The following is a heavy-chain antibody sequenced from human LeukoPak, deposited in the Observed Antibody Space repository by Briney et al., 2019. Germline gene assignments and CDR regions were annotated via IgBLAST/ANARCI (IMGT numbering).Heavy chain of an antibody. D-gene: IGHD4-17*01. V-gene: IGHV3-7*04. Sequence: PGGSLRLSCAAPGFTFSSYWMDWVRQAPGKGLEWVANIKQDGSEKNYVDSVKGRFTISRDNAKNSLYLQMNSLRAEDTAVYYCVRGEADYGGWSYWGQGTLVTVSS. CDR2: IKQDGSEK. CDR3: VRGEADYGGWSY. J-gene: IGHJ4*02. CDR1: GFTFSSYW.